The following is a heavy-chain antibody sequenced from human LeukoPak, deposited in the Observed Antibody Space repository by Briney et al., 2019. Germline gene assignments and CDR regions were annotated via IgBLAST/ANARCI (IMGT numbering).Heavy chain of an antibody. Sequence: PGGSLRLSCAASGFTFSSYSMNWVRQAPGKGLEWVSSISSSSSYIYYADSVKGRFTISRDNSKNTLYLQMNSLRAEDTAVYYCAKVTGDPYDFDYWGQGTLVTVSS. V-gene: IGHV3-21*04. CDR2: ISSSSSYI. J-gene: IGHJ4*02. CDR3: AKVTGDPYDFDY. CDR1: GFTFSSYS. D-gene: IGHD7-27*01.